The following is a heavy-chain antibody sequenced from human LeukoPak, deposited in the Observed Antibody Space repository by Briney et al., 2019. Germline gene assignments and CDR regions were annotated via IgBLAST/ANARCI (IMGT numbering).Heavy chain of an antibody. CDR3: AGVGYSYGYYYYYMDV. J-gene: IGHJ6*03. D-gene: IGHD5-18*01. CDR1: GGSFSGYY. V-gene: IGHV4-34*01. Sequence: PSETLSLTCAVYGGSFSGYYWSWIRQPPGKGLEWIGEINHSGSTNYNPSLKSRVTISVDTSKNQFSLKLSSVTAADTAVYYCAGVGYSYGYYYYYMDVWGKGTTVTVSS. CDR2: INHSGST.